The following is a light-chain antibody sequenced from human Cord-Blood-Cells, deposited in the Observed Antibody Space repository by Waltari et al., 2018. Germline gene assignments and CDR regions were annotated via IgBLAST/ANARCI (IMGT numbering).Light chain of an antibody. V-gene: IGKV3-11*01. Sequence: EIVLTQSPATLSLSPGERATLPCRASQSVSTYLAWYQQKPGQAPRLLIYDAPNRATGIPARFSGSGSETDFTLTISSLEPEDFAVYYCQQRSNWITFGQGTRLEIK. CDR1: QSVSTY. CDR3: QQRSNWIT. CDR2: DAP. J-gene: IGKJ5*01.